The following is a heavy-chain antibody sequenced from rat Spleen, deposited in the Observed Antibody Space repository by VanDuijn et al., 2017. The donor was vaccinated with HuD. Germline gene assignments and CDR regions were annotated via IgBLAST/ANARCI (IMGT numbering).Heavy chain of an antibody. CDR3: ARRHYGYTDYFDY. CDR2: IIYDNSNT. V-gene: IGHV5-17*01. Sequence: EVQLVESGGGLVQPGNSLKVSCAASGFTFSDYAMAWVRQSPKKGLEWVATIIYDNSNTYYRDSVKGRFTISRDDAKSTLSLQMDSLRSEDTATYYCARRHYGYTDYFDYWGQGVMVPVSS. J-gene: IGHJ2*01. CDR1: GFTFSDYA. D-gene: IGHD1-11*01.